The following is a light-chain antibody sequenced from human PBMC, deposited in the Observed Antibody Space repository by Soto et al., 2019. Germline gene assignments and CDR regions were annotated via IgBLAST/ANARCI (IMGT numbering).Light chain of an antibody. Sequence: EIVLTQSRGTLSLSPGERATLSCRASESVSNNYLAWYQRKPGQAPRLLIYGASDRAPDIPHRFSGSGSGTDFTLTIARLEAEDFAVYICQQYGSTPPTFGLGTKVEI. CDR2: GAS. CDR3: QQYGSTPPT. J-gene: IGKJ1*01. V-gene: IGKV3-20*01. CDR1: ESVSNNY.